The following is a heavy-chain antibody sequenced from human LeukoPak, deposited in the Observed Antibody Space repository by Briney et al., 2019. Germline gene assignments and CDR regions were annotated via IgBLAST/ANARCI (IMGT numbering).Heavy chain of an antibody. V-gene: IGHV3-15*01. CDR2: IKIKSDGETT. CDR3: TTGIAVAGTFDY. CDR1: GFTFSDAW. Sequence: GGSLRLSCAASGFTFSDAWMSWVRQAPGKGLEWVGRIKIKSDGETTDYGASVKGRFTISRDDSKNTLYLQMNSLKTEDTAVYYCTTGIAVAGTFDYWGQGTLVTVSS. D-gene: IGHD6-19*01. J-gene: IGHJ4*02.